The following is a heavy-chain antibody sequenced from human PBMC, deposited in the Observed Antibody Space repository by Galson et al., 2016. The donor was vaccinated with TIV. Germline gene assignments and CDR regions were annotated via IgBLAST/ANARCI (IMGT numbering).Heavy chain of an antibody. CDR1: GYSFATYW. V-gene: IGHV5-51*01. D-gene: IGHD4-17*01. CDR3: ARRGPRYGKFDC. J-gene: IGHJ5*01. CDR2: VYPDDSDT. Sequence: QSGAEVTKPGESLKISCEASGYSFATYWIAWVRQKPGKGLEWMGIVYPDDSDTTYNPSFQGQVTFSADKSINTAFLQWSSLEASDTAMYYCARRGPRYGKFDCWGQGTPVTVSS.